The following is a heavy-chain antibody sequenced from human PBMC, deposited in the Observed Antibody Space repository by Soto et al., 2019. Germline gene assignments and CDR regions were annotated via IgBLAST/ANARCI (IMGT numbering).Heavy chain of an antibody. CDR3: ARDIPPPYYYDSSGYSYYYYGMDV. D-gene: IGHD3-22*01. J-gene: IGHJ6*02. CDR1: GGTFSSYA. Sequence: ASVKVSCKASGGTFSSYAISWVRQAPGQGLEWMGGIIPIFGTANYAQKFQGRVTITADKSTSTAYMELSSLRSEDTAVYYCARDIPPPYYYDSSGYSYYYYGMDVWGQGTTVTVSS. V-gene: IGHV1-69*06. CDR2: IIPIFGTA.